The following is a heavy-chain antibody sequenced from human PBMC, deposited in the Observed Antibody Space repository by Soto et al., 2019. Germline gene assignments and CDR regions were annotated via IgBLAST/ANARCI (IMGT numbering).Heavy chain of an antibody. CDR2: IIPIFGTA. D-gene: IGHD3-3*01. V-gene: IGHV1-69*06. CDR3: ARGPARGYDVGSGYHGRGRVNYYYGMDV. Sequence: QVQLVQSGAEVKKPGSSVKVSCKASGGTFSSYAISWVRQAPGQGLEWMGGIIPIFGTANYAQKLQCRVTSAADKPTSTAYKELSSLRSEDTDVYYCARGPARGYDVGSGYHGRGRVNYYYGMDVWGQGTTVTVSS. CDR1: GGTFSSYA. J-gene: IGHJ6*02.